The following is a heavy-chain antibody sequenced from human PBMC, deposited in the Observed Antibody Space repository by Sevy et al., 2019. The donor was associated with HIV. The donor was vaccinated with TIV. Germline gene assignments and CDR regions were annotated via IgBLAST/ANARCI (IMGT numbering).Heavy chain of an antibody. J-gene: IGHJ3*02. CDR1: GFTFGDYA. V-gene: IGHV3-49*03. D-gene: IGHD3-16*02. CDR3: TRERSMITFGGVIADAFDI. CDR2: IRSKAYGGTT. Sequence: GGSLRLSCTASGFTFGDYAMSWFRQAPGKGLEWVGFIRSKAYGGTTEYAASVKGRFTISRDDSKSIAYLQMNSLKTEDTAVYYCTRERSMITFGGVIADAFDIWGQGTMVTVSS.